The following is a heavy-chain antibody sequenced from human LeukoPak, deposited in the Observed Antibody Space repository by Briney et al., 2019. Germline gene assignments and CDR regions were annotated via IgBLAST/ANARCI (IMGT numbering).Heavy chain of an antibody. J-gene: IGHJ5*02. CDR1: GFTFSNYA. Sequence: GGSLRLSCAASGFTFSNYAMSWVRQAPGQGLEWVSAISGSGGSTYYADSVKGRFTISRDNSKNTLNLQMSSLRAEDTAVYYCARSKEDCCGSFDPWGQGTLVTVSS. CDR2: ISGSGGST. CDR3: ARSKEDCCGSFDP. V-gene: IGHV3-23*01. D-gene: IGHD2-15*01.